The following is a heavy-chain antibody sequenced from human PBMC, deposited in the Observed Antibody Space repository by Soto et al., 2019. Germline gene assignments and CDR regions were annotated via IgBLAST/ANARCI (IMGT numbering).Heavy chain of an antibody. CDR3: ARSPSPPKRGYERGSNWFDP. CDR2: IIPIFGTA. D-gene: IGHD5-12*01. J-gene: IGHJ5*02. CDR1: GGTFSSYA. V-gene: IGHV1-69*13. Sequence: GASVKVSCKASGGTFSSYAISWVRQAPGQGLEWMGGIIPIFGTANYAQKFQGRVTITADESTSTAYMELSSLRSEDTAVYYCARSPSPPKRGYERGSNWFDPWGQGTLVTVSS.